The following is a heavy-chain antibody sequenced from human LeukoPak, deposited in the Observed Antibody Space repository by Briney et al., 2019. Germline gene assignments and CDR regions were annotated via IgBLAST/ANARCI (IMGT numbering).Heavy chain of an antibody. D-gene: IGHD3-3*01. CDR1: GFTFSSYW. V-gene: IGHV3-7*01. CDR2: IKQDGSEK. J-gene: IGHJ6*03. CDR3: AREYDFWSGYEDVYYMDV. Sequence: GGSLRLSCAASGFTFSSYWMSWVRQAPGKGLEWVANIKQDGSEKYYVDSVKGRFTISRDNAKNSLYLQMNSLRAEDAAVYYCAREYDFWSGYEDVYYMDVWGKGTTVTVSS.